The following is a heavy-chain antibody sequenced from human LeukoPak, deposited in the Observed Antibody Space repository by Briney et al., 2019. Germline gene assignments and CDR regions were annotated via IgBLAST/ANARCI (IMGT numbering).Heavy chain of an antibody. CDR3: HVVPAAPATPYYFDY. J-gene: IGHJ4*02. CDR2: MNPNSGNT. CDR1: GYTFTSYD. D-gene: IGHD2-2*01. V-gene: IGHV1-8*03. Sequence: ASVKVSCKASGYTFTSYDINWVRQATGQGLEWMGWMNPNSGNTGYAQKFQGRVTITRSTSISTAYMELSSLRSEDTAVYYCHVVPAAPATPYYFDYWGQGTLVTVSS.